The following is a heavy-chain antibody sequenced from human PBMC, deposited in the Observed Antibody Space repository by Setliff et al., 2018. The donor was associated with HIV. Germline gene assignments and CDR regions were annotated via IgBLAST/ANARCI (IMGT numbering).Heavy chain of an antibody. D-gene: IGHD4-17*01. Sequence: ASVKVSCKASGYTFTSYGISWVRQAPGQGLEWMGWISAYNGNTNYAQKLQGRVTMTTDTSTSTAYMELRSLRSDDTAVYYCARDYGGNSRGDYYYGMDVWCQGTTVTSP. J-gene: IGHJ6*02. CDR1: GYTFTSYG. CDR3: ARDYGGNSRGDYYYGMDV. CDR2: ISAYNGNT. V-gene: IGHV1-18*01.